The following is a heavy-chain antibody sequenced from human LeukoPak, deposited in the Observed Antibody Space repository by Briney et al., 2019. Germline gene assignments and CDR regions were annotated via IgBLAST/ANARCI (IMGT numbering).Heavy chain of an antibody. V-gene: IGHV3-64D*09. J-gene: IGHJ4*02. CDR1: GFTFSSYA. D-gene: IGHD5-18*01. Sequence: GGSLRLSCSASGFTFSSYAMHWVRQAPGKGLEYVSAISSNGGSTYYADSVKGRFTISRDNSKNTLYLQMSSLRAEDTAAYYCVKGMDIAMVSAFDYWGQGTLVTVSS. CDR2: ISSNGGST. CDR3: VKGMDIAMVSAFDY.